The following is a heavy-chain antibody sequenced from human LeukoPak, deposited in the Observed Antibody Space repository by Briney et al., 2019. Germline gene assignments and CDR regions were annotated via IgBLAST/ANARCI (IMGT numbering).Heavy chain of an antibody. CDR2: INPSGGST. Sequence: ASVKVSCKASGYTFASYYMHWVRQAPGQGLEWMGIINPSGGSTSYAQKFQGRVTMTRDTSTSTVYTELSSLRSEDTAVYYCARALTTPPITMIVVVDYYYGMDVWGQGTTVTVSS. CDR3: ARALTTPPITMIVVVDYYYGMDV. J-gene: IGHJ6*02. CDR1: GYTFASYY. V-gene: IGHV1-46*01. D-gene: IGHD3-22*01.